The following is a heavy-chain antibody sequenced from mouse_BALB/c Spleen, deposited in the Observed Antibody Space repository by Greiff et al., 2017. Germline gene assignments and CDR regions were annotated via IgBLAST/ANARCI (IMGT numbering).Heavy chain of an antibody. CDR2: IYPSDSYT. V-gene: IGHV1-69*02. J-gene: IGHJ2*01. Sequence: VQLQQSGAELVRPGASVKLSCKASGYTFTSYWINWVKQRPGQGLEWIGNIYPSDSYTNYNQKFKDKATLTVDKSSSTAYMQLSSPTSEDSAVYYCTREELGPYYFDYWGQGTTLTVSS. CDR1: GYTFTSYW. CDR3: TREELGPYYFDY.